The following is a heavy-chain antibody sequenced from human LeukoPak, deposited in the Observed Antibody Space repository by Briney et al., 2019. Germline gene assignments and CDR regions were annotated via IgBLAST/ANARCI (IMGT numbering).Heavy chain of an antibody. CDR3: ARDHGWPYYFDY. D-gene: IGHD2-15*01. CDR1: GGSISSGSYY. CDR2: IYTSGST. J-gene: IGHJ4*02. V-gene: IGHV4-61*02. Sequence: KPSETLSLTCTVSGGSISSGSYYWSWIRQPAGKGLEWIGRIYTSGSTNYNPSLKSRVTISVDTSKNQFSLKLSSVTAADTAVYYCARDHGWPYYFDYWGQGTLVTVSS.